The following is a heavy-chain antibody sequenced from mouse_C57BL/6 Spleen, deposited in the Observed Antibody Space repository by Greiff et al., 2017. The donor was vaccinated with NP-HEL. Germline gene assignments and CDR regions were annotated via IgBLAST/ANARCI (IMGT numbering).Heavy chain of an antibody. CDR2: IRLKSDNYAT. CDR3: TGGRWLLRGGFAY. V-gene: IGHV6-3*01. D-gene: IGHD2-3*01. Sequence: VQLKESGGGLVQPGGSMKLSCVASGFTFSNYWMNWVRQSPETGLEWVAQIRLKSDNYATHYAESVKGRFTISRDDSKSSVYLQMNNLRAEDTGIYYCTGGRWLLRGGFAYWGQGTLVTVSA. J-gene: IGHJ3*01. CDR1: GFTFSNYW.